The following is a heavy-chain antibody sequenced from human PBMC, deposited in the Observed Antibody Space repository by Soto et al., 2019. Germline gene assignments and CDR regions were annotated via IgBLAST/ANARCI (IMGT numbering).Heavy chain of an antibody. Sequence: PGGSLRLSCAASGFTFSDYYMSWIRQAPGKGLEWVSYIGSGGSTYYADSVKGRFAISRDNSKNTVYLQMNSLRAEDTAVCYCVRYSWNDKNFDYWGQGTLVTVSS. D-gene: IGHD1-20*01. V-gene: IGHV3-11*01. CDR3: VRYSWNDKNFDY. CDR2: IGSGGST. J-gene: IGHJ4*02. CDR1: GFTFSDYY.